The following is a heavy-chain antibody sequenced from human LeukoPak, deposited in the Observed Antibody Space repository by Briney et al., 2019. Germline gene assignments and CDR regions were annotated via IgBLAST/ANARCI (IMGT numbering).Heavy chain of an antibody. J-gene: IGHJ3*02. CDR2: IYYSGST. CDR3: ARGLRQTYSGAFDI. CDR1: GGSISSYY. V-gene: IGHV4-59*01. D-gene: IGHD3-10*01. Sequence: SETPSLTCTVSGGSISSYYWSWIRQPPGKGLEWIGYIYYSGSTNYNPSLKSRVTISVDTSKNQFSLKLSSVTAADTAVYYCARGLRQTYSGAFDIWGQGTMVTVSS.